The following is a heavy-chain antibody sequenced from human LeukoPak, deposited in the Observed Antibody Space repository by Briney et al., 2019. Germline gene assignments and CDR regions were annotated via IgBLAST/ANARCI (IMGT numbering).Heavy chain of an antibody. CDR1: GFTFSSSS. CDR3: AKDAFSYNGVFDPSDI. D-gene: IGHD3-3*01. V-gene: IGHV3-23*01. CDR2: TDGTGGDS. J-gene: IGHJ3*02. Sequence: QSGGSLRLSCAASGFTFSSSSMSWVRQTPGKRLEWVASTDGTGGDSYYADAVKGRFTISRDDSRDTLYLQMNSLKAEDTAVYYCAKDAFSYNGVFDPSDIWGQGTMVTVSS.